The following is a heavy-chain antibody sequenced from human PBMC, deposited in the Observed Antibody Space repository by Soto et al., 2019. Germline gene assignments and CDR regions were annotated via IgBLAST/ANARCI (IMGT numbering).Heavy chain of an antibody. D-gene: IGHD4-17*01. V-gene: IGHV3-7*03. CDR3: ARDKDGDYGGYLYFDL. Sequence: EVHLVESGGGLVQPGGSLRLSCAASGFTFSSYWMSWVRLAPGRGLEWVANIKQGGTEEYYVDSVKGRFTISRDNARNSLYLQMNSLRAEDTAVYYCARDKDGDYGGYLYFDLWGRGALVSVSS. CDR1: GFTFSSYW. J-gene: IGHJ2*01. CDR2: IKQGGTEE.